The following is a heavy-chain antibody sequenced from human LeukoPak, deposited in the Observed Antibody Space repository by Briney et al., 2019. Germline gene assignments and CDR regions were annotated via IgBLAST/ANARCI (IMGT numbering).Heavy chain of an antibody. CDR2: INAGNGNT. V-gene: IGHV1-3*03. D-gene: IGHD3-16*02. CDR1: GYTFTSYA. Sequence: ASVKVSCKASGYTFTSYAMHWVRQAPGQRLEWMGWINAGNGNTKYSQEFQGRVTITRDTSASTAYMELSSLRSEDMAVYYCARGAYRYDYVWGSYRYGAFDIWGQGTMVTVSS. J-gene: IGHJ3*02. CDR3: ARGAYRYDYVWGSYRYGAFDI.